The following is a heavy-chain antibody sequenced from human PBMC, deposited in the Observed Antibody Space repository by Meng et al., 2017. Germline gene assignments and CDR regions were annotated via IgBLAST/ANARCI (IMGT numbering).Heavy chain of an antibody. CDR1: GYTFTGYY. CDR2: INPNSGGT. CDR3: ARDWAVKGFYYFDY. Sequence: ASVKVSFKASGYTFTGYYMHWVRQAPGQGLEWMGRINPNSGGTNYAQKFQGRVTMTRDTSISTAYMELSRLRSDDTAVYYCARDWAVKGFYYFDYWGQGTLVTVSS. V-gene: IGHV1-2*06. J-gene: IGHJ4*02. D-gene: IGHD4-11*01.